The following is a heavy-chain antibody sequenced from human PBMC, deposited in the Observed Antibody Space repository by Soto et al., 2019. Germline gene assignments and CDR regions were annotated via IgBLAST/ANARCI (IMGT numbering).Heavy chain of an antibody. J-gene: IGHJ6*02. CDR1: GGTFSSYA. V-gene: IGHV1-69*01. D-gene: IGHD3-16*01. Sequence: QVQLVQSGAEVKKPGSSVKVSCKASGGTFSSYAISWMRQAPGQGLEWMGGIIPIFGTANYAQKFQGRVTITADESTSTAYMELSSLRSEDTAVYYCARSLRLGESPAYGMDVWGQGTTVTVSS. CDR2: IIPIFGTA. CDR3: ARSLRLGESPAYGMDV.